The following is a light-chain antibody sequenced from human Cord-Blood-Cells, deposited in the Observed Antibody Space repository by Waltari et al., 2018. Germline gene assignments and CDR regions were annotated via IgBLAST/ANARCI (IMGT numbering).Light chain of an antibody. CDR1: ALPKQY. J-gene: IGLJ3*02. Sequence: SYELTQPPSVSVSPGQTARITCSGDALPKQYAYWYQQKPGQAPVLVIYKDRERPSGIPERFSGSSSGTTVTLTISGVQAEDEADYHCQSADSSGTWVFGGGTKLTVL. V-gene: IGLV3-25*03. CDR3: QSADSSGTWV. CDR2: KDR.